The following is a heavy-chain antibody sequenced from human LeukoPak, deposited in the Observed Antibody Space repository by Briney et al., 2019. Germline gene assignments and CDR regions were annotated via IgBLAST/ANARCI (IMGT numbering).Heavy chain of an antibody. J-gene: IGHJ5*02. CDR2: IYYSGST. CDR1: GGSISSGSYY. Sequence: SETLSLTCTVSGGSISSGSYYWSWIRQPPGKGLEWIGYIYYSGSTNYNPSLKSRVTISVDTSKNQFSLKLSSVTAADTAVYYCARVGGELWRAVAGRGRWFDPWGQGTLVTVSS. CDR3: ARVGGELWRAVAGRGRWFDP. V-gene: IGHV4-61*01. D-gene: IGHD6-19*01.